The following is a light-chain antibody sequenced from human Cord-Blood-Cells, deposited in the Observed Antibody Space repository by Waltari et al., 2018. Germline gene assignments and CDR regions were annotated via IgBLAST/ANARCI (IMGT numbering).Light chain of an antibody. Sequence: QSALTQPASVSGSPGQSITISCTGTSSDVGGYNYVSCDQQHTGKSPKLMIYGVSNRPSGVSNRFSGSKSGNTASLTISGLQAEDEADYYCSSYTSSSTLVFGTGIKVTVL. J-gene: IGLJ1*01. V-gene: IGLV2-14*03. CDR1: SSDVGGYNY. CDR3: SSYTSSSTLV. CDR2: GVS.